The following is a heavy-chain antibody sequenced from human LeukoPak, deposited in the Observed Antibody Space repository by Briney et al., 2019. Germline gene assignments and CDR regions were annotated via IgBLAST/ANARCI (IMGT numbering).Heavy chain of an antibody. CDR2: ITGSGDFT. J-gene: IGHJ4*02. V-gene: IGHV3-23*01. D-gene: IGHD1-26*01. Sequence: GSLRLSCAASGFTFNNYAMHWVRQAPGKGLEWVSGITGSGDFTEYADSVKGRFTISRDNSKNTLYLQMDSLKAEDTAVYNCAKKYSGSHPFDNWGQGTLVTVSS. CDR1: GFTFNNYA. CDR3: AKKYSGSHPFDN.